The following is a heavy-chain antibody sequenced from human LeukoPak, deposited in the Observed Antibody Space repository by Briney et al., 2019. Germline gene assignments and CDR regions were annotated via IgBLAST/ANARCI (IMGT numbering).Heavy chain of an antibody. CDR1: GYTFTSYG. J-gene: IGHJ5*02. V-gene: IGHV1-69*05. CDR3: ARGYCSSTSCYGLFDP. CDR2: IIPIFGTA. D-gene: IGHD2-2*01. Sequence: GASVKVSCKASGYTFTSYGISWVRQAPGQGLEWMGGIIPIFGTANYAQKFQGRVTITMDESTSTAYMELSSLRSEDTAVYYCARGYCSSTSCYGLFDPWGQGTLVTVSS.